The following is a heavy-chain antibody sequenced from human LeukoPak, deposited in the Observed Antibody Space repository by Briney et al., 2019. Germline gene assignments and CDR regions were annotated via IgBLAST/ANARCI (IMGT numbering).Heavy chain of an antibody. Sequence: GGSLRLSCAASGFRFSSYWMHWVRQAPGKGLVWVSRIDSYGSGTTYADSVKGRFTISRDNAKNTLYLQMNSLSAEDTAIYYCVRDGDGDYPVDYWGQGTLVSVSS. V-gene: IGHV3-74*01. CDR2: IDSYGSGT. J-gene: IGHJ4*02. D-gene: IGHD4-17*01. CDR1: GFRFSSYW. CDR3: VRDGDGDYPVDY.